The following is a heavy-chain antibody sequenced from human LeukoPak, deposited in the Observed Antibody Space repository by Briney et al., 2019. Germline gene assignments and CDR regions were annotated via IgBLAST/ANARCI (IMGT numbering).Heavy chain of an antibody. CDR3: ARERGPAATPWFDP. CDR1: GCTFISYA. D-gene: IGHD2-2*01. CDR2: IIPIFGTA. V-gene: IGHV1-69*13. Sequence: SSVKVSCKASGCTFISYAISGVGQPRGQGREGMGGIIPIFGTANYAQKFQGRVTITADESTSTAYMELSSLRSEATAVYYCARERGPAATPWFDPWGQGTLVTVSS. J-gene: IGHJ5*02.